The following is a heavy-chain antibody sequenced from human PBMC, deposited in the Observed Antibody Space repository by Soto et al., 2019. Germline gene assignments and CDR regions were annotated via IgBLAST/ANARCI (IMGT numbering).Heavy chain of an antibody. J-gene: IGHJ5*02. Sequence: QVQLVQSGAEVKKPGASVKVSCKASGYTFTSYDINWVRQATGQGLEWMGWMNPNSGNTGYAQKFQGRVTMTRNISISTAYMELSSLRSEDTAVYYCARERSAAGTGRFDPWGQGTLVTVSS. V-gene: IGHV1-8*01. CDR1: GYTFTSYD. CDR2: MNPNSGNT. CDR3: ARERSAAGTGRFDP. D-gene: IGHD6-13*01.